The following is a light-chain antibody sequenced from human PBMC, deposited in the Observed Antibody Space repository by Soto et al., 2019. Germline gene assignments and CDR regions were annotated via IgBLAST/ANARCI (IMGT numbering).Light chain of an antibody. Sequence: EIVMTQSPATLSVSPGERATLSCRATQSVSSNLAWYQQKPGQAPRLLIYGASTRATGLPARFSGSGSGTEFTRTISRLLPEDFAVYYCQQYNNGWTFGQGTKVEIK. J-gene: IGKJ1*01. V-gene: IGKV3-15*01. CDR2: GAS. CDR3: QQYNNGWT. CDR1: QSVSSN.